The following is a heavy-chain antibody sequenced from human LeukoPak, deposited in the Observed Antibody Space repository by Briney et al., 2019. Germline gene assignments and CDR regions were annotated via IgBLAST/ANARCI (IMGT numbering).Heavy chain of an antibody. D-gene: IGHD1-1*01. CDR2: INPNSGGT. Sequence: ASVKVSCKASGYTFTGYYMRWVRQAPGEGLEWMGWINPNSGGTKYAQKFQGRVTMTRDTSINTAYMEVRRLTSDDTAVYYCARERGTQEVAEDAVDIWAKGQWSPSLQ. V-gene: IGHV1-2*02. J-gene: IGHJ3*02. CDR1: GYTFTGYY. CDR3: ARERGTQEVAEDAVDI.